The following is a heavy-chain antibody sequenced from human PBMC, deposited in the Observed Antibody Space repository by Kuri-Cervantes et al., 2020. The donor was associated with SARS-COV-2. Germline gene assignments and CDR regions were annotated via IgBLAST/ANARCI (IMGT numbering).Heavy chain of an antibody. D-gene: IGHD6-19*01. J-gene: IGHJ5*02. V-gene: IGHV3-30*03. CDR3: ARGQGSGWYLGLSANWFDP. Sequence: GESLKISCAASGFTFSSYGMHWVRQAPGRGLEWVAVISYDGSNKYYADSVKGRFTISRDNSKNTLYLQMNSLRAEDTAVYYCARGQGSGWYLGLSANWFDPWGQGTLVTVSS. CDR2: ISYDGSNK. CDR1: GFTFSSYG.